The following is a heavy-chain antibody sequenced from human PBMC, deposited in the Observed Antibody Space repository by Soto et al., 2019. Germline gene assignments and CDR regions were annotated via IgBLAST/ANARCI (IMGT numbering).Heavy chain of an antibody. D-gene: IGHD1-26*01. V-gene: IGHV1-69*12. CDR3: GRDGAGMGATFDS. Sequence: QVQLVQSGAVVKKPGSSVKVSCKASGGTFSSYAMNWVRQAPGPGLEWMGGIIPMFGTTTYAQKFQGRVTITGYQSTSTVPIELTRLTSDDTAVYYCGRDGAGMGATFDSWGQGTLVTVSS. CDR1: GGTFSSYA. J-gene: IGHJ5*01. CDR2: IIPMFGTT.